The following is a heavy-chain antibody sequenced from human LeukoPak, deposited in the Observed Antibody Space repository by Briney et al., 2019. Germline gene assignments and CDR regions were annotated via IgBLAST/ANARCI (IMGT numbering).Heavy chain of an antibody. CDR2: ITSSSSGGIT. J-gene: IGHJ4*02. D-gene: IGHD2-2*01. CDR3: AKGGWGVPTARGLDY. Sequence: SGGSLRLSCAASGFTFSSYAMSWVRQPPGKGLEWVSAITSSSSGGITYYADSVKGRFTISRDNSKNTLYLQMDSLRAEDSAVFYCAKGGWGVPTARGLDYWGQGTLVTVS. CDR1: GFTFSSYA. V-gene: IGHV3-23*01.